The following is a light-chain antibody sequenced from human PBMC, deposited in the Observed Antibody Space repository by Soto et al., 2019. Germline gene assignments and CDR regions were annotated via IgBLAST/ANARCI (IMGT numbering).Light chain of an antibody. V-gene: IGKV2-28*01. J-gene: IGKJ4*01. Sequence: DIVMTQSPLSLPVTPGEPASISCRSSQSLLHSNGYNYLDWYLQKTGQSPQLLIYLGSNRASGVPDRFSGSGSGTDFTLKISRVEPEDVGVYYCMQALQTQLTFGGGTKVEIK. CDR2: LGS. CDR3: MQALQTQLT. CDR1: QSLLHSNGYNY.